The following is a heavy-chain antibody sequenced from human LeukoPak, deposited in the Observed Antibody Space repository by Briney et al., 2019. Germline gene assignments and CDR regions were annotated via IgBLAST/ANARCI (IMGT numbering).Heavy chain of an antibody. V-gene: IGHV1-69*04. CDR3: AREVGAAAGAGGFDY. J-gene: IGHJ4*02. D-gene: IGHD6-13*01. CDR2: IIPILGIA. Sequence: ASVKVSCKASGGTFSSYAISWVRQAPGQGLEWMGRIIPILGIANYAQKFQGRVTITADKSTSTAYMELSSLRSEDTAVYYCAREVGAAAGAGGFDYWGQGTLVTVSS. CDR1: GGTFSSYA.